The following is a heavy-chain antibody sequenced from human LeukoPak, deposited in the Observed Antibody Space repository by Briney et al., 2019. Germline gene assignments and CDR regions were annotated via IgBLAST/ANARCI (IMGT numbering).Heavy chain of an antibody. Sequence: GGSLRLSCAASGFTFSSYGMHWVRQAPGKGLEWVAVISYDGSNKYYADSVKGRFTISRDNSKNTLYLQMNSLRAEDTAVYYCAKPHYGDYPHYFDYWGQGTLVTVSS. CDR3: AKPHYGDYPHYFDY. CDR2: ISYDGSNK. J-gene: IGHJ4*02. D-gene: IGHD4-17*01. V-gene: IGHV3-30*18. CDR1: GFTFSSYG.